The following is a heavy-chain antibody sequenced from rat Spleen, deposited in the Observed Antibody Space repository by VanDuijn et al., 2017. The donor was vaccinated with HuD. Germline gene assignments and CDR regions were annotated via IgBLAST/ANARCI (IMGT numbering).Heavy chain of an antibody. CDR1: GFSFSDYN. V-gene: IGHV5S10*01. CDR3: ATRKANWFPY. J-gene: IGHJ3*01. Sequence: EVQLVETGGGLVQPGRSLILSCAASGFSFSDYNMAWVRQAPKKGLEWVATIFYDGSRTYYRDSVKGRFTISRDHAKSTLYLQMDSLRSEDTATYYCATRKANWFPYWGQGTLVTVSS. CDR2: IFYDGSRT.